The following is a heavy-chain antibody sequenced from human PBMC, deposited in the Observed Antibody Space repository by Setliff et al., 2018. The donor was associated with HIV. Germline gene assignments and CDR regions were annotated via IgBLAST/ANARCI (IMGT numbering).Heavy chain of an antibody. Sequence: PSETLSLTCTVSGDSITDGGYYWSWIRQHPGKGLEWIGYIYYIGTTYYNPSLKSRLTISLDTSKNQFSLKLRSVTAADTAVYYCARLSQLALFGGIIGPYFDYWGQGTLVTVSS. CDR2: IYYIGTT. CDR3: ARLSQLALFGGIIGPYFDY. V-gene: IGHV4-31*03. D-gene: IGHD3-16*01. J-gene: IGHJ4*02. CDR1: GDSITDGGYY.